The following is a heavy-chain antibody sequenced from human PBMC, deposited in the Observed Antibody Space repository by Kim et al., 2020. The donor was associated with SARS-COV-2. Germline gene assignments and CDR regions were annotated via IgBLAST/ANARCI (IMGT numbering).Heavy chain of an antibody. D-gene: IGHD3-22*01. Sequence: SETLSLTCTVSGGSISSSSYYWGWIRQPPGKGLEWIGSIYYSGSTYYNPSLKSRVTISVDTSKNQFSLKLSSVTAADTAVYYCRSLDLDKYYYDSSGPFDYWGQGTLVTVSS. CDR2: IYYSGST. V-gene: IGHV4-39*01. J-gene: IGHJ4*02. CDR3: RSLDLDKYYYDSSGPFDY. CDR1: GGSISSSSYY.